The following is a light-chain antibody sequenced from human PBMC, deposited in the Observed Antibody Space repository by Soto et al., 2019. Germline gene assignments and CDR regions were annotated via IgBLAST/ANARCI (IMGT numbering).Light chain of an antibody. CDR1: QSVSSY. CDR2: GAS. Sequence: EIVLTQYPATLSLSPGERATLSCRASQSVSSYLAWYQQKPGQAPRLLIYGASSRATGIPDRLSGSGSGTEFPLTISRLEPEDFAVYYCQQYGSSWTFGQGTQVDIK. CDR3: QQYGSSWT. V-gene: IGKV3-20*01. J-gene: IGKJ1*01.